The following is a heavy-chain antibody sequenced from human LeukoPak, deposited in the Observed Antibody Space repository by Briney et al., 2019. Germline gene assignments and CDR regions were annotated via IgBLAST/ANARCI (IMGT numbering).Heavy chain of an antibody. D-gene: IGHD6-13*01. J-gene: IGHJ4*02. CDR1: GGSISTYY. V-gene: IGHV4-59*08. CDR3: ARNGGSWSFDY. Sequence: SETLSLTCTVSGGSISTYYWSWLRQPPGKGPGWIGYIYNNGSPNYNPSPKSRVSMSIDTSKNQFSLRLNSVTAADTAVYYCARNGGSWSFDYWGRGSLVTASS. CDR2: IYNNGSP.